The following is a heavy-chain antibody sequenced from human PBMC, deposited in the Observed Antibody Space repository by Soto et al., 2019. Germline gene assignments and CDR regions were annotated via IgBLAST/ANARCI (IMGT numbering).Heavy chain of an antibody. V-gene: IGHV3-33*01. CDR3: ARDPVAIDTAMVTNYYYMDV. J-gene: IGHJ6*03. CDR2: IWYDGSNK. Sequence: QVQLVESGGGVVQPGRSLRLSCAASGFTFSSYGMHWVRQAPGKGLEWVAVIWYDGSNKYYADSVKGRFTISRDNSKNTLYLQMNSLRAEDTAVYYCARDPVAIDTAMVTNYYYMDVWGKGTTVTVSS. CDR1: GFTFSSYG. D-gene: IGHD5-18*01.